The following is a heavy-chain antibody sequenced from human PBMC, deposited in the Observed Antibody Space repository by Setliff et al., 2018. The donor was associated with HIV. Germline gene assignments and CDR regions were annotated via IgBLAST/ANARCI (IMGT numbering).Heavy chain of an antibody. CDR2: ISSSSGTI. CDR3: ARDRRGSSRFYFDY. J-gene: IGHJ4*02. D-gene: IGHD6-13*01. Sequence: GGSLRLSCAASGFTLSSYIMNWVRQAPGKGLEWVSYISSSSGTIYYADSVKGRFTISRDNAKMYLHMNSLRAEDTAVYYCARDRRGSSRFYFDYWGQGTLVTVSS. V-gene: IGHV3-48*01. CDR1: GFTLSSYI.